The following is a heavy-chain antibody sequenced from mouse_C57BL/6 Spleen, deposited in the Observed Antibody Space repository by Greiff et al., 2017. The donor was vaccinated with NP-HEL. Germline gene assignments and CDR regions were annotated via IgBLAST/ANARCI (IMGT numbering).Heavy chain of an antibody. D-gene: IGHD2-2*01. J-gene: IGHJ3*01. V-gene: IGHV1-81*01. CDR3: ARSGGYDWFAY. CDR1: GYTFTSYG. CDR2: IYPRSGNT. Sequence: QVQLQQSGAELARPGASVKLSCKASGYTFTSYGISWVKQRTGQGLEWIGEIYPRSGNTYYNEKFKGKATLTADKSSSTAYMELRSLTSEDSAVDFCARSGGYDWFAYWGQGTLVTVSA.